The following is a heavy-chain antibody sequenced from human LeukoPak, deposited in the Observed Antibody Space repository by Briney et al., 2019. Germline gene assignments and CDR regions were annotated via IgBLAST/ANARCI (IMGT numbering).Heavy chain of an antibody. CDR1: GGSISSGGYY. V-gene: IGHV4-31*03. CDR2: IHYSGST. J-gene: IGHJ4*02. D-gene: IGHD4-11*01. Sequence: SETLSLPCTVSGGSISSGGYYWSWIRQYPGKGLEWIGYIHYSGSTYYNPSLSSRVTISVDRSTNHFSLKVSSVTAADTAVYYCARDAIDSNYFDFWGQGTLVTVSS. CDR3: ARDAIDSNYFDF.